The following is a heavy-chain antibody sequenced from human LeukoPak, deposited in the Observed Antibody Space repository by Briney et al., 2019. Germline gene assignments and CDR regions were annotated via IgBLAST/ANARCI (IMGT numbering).Heavy chain of an antibody. CDR3: ARVVASTSIDS. Sequence: PSETLSLTCTVSGGSISSSSYYWGWIRQPPGKGLEWIGSIYYSGSTYYNPSLKSRVTISVDTSKNQFSLKVTSVTAADTALYYCARVVASTSIDSWGQGILVTVSS. CDR2: IYYSGST. J-gene: IGHJ4*02. V-gene: IGHV4-39*01. CDR1: GGSISSSSYY. D-gene: IGHD2-15*01.